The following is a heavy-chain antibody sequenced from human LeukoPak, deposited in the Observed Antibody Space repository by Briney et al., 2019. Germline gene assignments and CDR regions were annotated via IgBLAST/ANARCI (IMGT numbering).Heavy chain of an antibody. CDR3: AKAASSSWPSYYYGMDV. CDR1: GFPFSSYG. V-gene: IGHV3-30*02. Sequence: PGGSLRLSCAASGFPFSSYGMHWVRQAPGKGLEWVARLVYDERNDYANSVKGRFTISKDNSKSTAYLQMSSLRVDDTAVYYCAKAASSSWPSYYYGMDVWGQGTTVTVSS. CDR2: LVYDERN. D-gene: IGHD6-13*01. J-gene: IGHJ6*02.